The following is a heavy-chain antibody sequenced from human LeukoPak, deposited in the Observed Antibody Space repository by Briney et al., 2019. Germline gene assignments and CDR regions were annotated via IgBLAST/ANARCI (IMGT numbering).Heavy chain of an antibody. CDR3: ARVKAAAGTPDY. CDR2: IYYSGST. Sequence: SETLSLTCTVSGGSISSYYWSWIRQPPGKGLEWLGYIYYSGSTNYNPSLKSRVTISVDTPKNQFSLKLSSVTAADTAVYYCARVKAAAGTPDYWGQGTLVTVSS. J-gene: IGHJ4*02. V-gene: IGHV4-59*01. CDR1: GGSISSYY. D-gene: IGHD6-13*01.